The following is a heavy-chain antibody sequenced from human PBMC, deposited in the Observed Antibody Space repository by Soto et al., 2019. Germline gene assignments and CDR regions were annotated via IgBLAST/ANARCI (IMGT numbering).Heavy chain of an antibody. J-gene: IGHJ6*02. Sequence: QVQLQESGPGLVKPSGTLSLTCAVSGGSISSSNWWSWVRQPPGKGLEWIGEIYHSGSTNYNPSPKARVTISVGKSKNQASLKRSSVTAADTAVYYCARVDGRYYSAMNVWGQGTTVTVSS. V-gene: IGHV4-4*02. CDR3: ARVDGRYYSAMNV. CDR2: IYHSGST. D-gene: IGHD4-17*01. CDR1: GGSISSSNW.